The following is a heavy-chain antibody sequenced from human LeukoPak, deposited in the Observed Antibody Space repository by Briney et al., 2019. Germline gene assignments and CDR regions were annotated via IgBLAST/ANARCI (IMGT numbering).Heavy chain of an antibody. V-gene: IGHV1-69*04. CDR3: ARFPVRGYTYGSVIHHMDV. CDR2: IIPILDLA. Sequence: SVKVSCKASGGTFNTYAITWVRQAPGQGLEWMGRIIPILDLADSAQKFQDRVTISADRSTSTVYMELSSLRSEDTAIYYCARFPVRGYTYGSVIHHMDVWGQGTTVTVSS. J-gene: IGHJ6*02. D-gene: IGHD5-18*01. CDR1: GGTFNTYA.